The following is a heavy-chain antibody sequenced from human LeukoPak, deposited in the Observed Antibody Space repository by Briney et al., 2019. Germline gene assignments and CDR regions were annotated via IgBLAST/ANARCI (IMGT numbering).Heavy chain of an antibody. CDR1: GFTFSTYW. D-gene: IGHD1-1*01. Sequence: GGSLRPSCAASGFTFSTYWMHWVRQAPGKGLEWVALLWSDGSNENYADSVKGRFTISRDNSKNTLYLQMNSLRDDDTAVYYCARAGSNWKIDYWGQGTLVTVSS. CDR2: LWSDGSNE. J-gene: IGHJ4*02. CDR3: ARAGSNWKIDY. V-gene: IGHV3-33*01.